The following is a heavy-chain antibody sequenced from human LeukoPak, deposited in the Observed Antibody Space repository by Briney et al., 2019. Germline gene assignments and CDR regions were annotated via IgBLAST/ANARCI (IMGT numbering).Heavy chain of an antibody. CDR3: ARSAPYYYDSSGYYLFGNGYYFDY. D-gene: IGHD3-22*01. CDR2: IYYSGST. J-gene: IGHJ4*02. V-gene: IGHV4-59*01. CDR1: GGSISSYY. Sequence: SETLSLTCTVSGGSISSYYWSWIRQPPGKGLEWIGYIYYSGSTNYNPSLKSRVTISVDTSKNQFSLKLSTVTAADTAVYYCARSAPYYYDSSGYYLFGNGYYFDYWGQGTLVTVSS.